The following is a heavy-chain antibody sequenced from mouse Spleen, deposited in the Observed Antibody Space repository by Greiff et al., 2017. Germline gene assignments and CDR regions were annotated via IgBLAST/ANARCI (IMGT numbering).Heavy chain of an antibody. CDR3: TRGLRGAYAMDY. CDR2: IDPEDGDT. Sequence: EVKVVESGAELVRPGASVKLSCTASGFNIKDYYMHWVKQRPEQGLEWIGRIDPEDGDTEYAPKFQGKATMTADTSSNTAYLQLSSLTSEDTAVYYCTRGLRGAYAMDYWGQGTSVTVSS. D-gene: IGHD2-4*01. J-gene: IGHJ4*01. CDR1: GFNIKDYY. V-gene: IGHV14-1*01.